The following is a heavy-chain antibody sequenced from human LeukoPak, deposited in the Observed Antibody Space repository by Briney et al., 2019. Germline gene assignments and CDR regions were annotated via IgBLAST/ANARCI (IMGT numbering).Heavy chain of an antibody. CDR1: GYTFTNYA. Sequence: ASVKVSCKASGYTFTNYAFHWVRQAPGQRLEWMGWINAGNGNTKYSQKFQGRVTITRDTSASTAYMELSSLRSEDTAVFYCARESWHYGTDAFDVWGQGTMVTVSS. J-gene: IGHJ3*01. D-gene: IGHD1-7*01. CDR2: INAGNGNT. V-gene: IGHV1-3*01. CDR3: ARESWHYGTDAFDV.